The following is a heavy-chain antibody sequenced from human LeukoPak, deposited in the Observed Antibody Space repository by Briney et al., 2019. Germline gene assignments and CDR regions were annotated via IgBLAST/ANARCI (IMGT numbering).Heavy chain of an antibody. V-gene: IGHV4-59*01. Sequence: SKTLSLTCTVSGGSISSYYWSWIRQPPGKGLEWIGYIYYSGSTNYNPSLKSRVTISVDTSKNQFSLKLSSVTAADTAVYYCARGLLDSYGYGYYFDYWGQGTLVTVSS. CDR1: GGSISSYY. J-gene: IGHJ4*02. CDR2: IYYSGST. CDR3: ARGLLDSYGYGYYFDY. D-gene: IGHD5-18*01.